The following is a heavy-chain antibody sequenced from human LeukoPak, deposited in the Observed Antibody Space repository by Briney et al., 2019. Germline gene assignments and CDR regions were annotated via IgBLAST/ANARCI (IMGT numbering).Heavy chain of an antibody. Sequence: MSGGSLRLSCAASGFTFSSYSMNWVRQAPGKGLEWVSSISSSSNYVYYADSVKGRFAVSRDNAKNLLYLQMNSLRAEDTAVYYCARFTKSGLWGRGTLVTVSS. V-gene: IGHV3-21*01. CDR1: GFTFSSYS. CDR2: ISSSSNYV. D-gene: IGHD2-8*01. J-gene: IGHJ2*01. CDR3: ARFTKSGL.